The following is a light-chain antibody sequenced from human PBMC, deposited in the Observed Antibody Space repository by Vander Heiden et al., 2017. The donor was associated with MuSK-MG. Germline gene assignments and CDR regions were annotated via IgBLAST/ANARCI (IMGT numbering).Light chain of an antibody. CDR3: SSCAGNNNVV. CDR1: SSDVGGYNY. V-gene: IGLV2-8*01. Sequence: QSALTQPPSASGSPGQSVTISCTGTSSDVGGYNYVSWYQQNPGKAPKLMMYEVSKRPSGVPDRFSGSKSGNTASLTVPGLQAEDEADYYCSSCAGNNNVVFGGGTKLTVL. CDR2: EVS. J-gene: IGLJ2*01.